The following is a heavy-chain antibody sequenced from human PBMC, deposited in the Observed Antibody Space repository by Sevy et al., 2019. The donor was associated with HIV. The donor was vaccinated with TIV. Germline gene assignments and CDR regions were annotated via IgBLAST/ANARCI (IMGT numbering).Heavy chain of an antibody. CDR3: ARGRSGYGYALDY. CDR2: IHSDDTT. D-gene: IGHD5-18*01. J-gene: IGHJ4*02. CDR1: GFTVNSNY. V-gene: IGHV3-66*01. Sequence: GGSLRLSCAASGFTVNSNYMTWVRQAPGKGLEGVSVIHSDDTTYHADSVKDRFTMSRDNFKNTMYVHMSSLRAEDTAVYYCARGRSGYGYALDYWGQGTLVTVSS.